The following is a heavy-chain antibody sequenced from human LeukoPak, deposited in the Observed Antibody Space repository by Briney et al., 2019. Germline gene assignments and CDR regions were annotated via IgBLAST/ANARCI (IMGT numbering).Heavy chain of an antibody. Sequence: PGGSLRLSCAASGFTFSSYWMHWVRQAPGKGLVWVSRINSDGSSTSYADSVKGRFTISRDNAKNTLYLQMNSLRAEDTAVHYCARGGIRYFDWLLYPLYYFDYWGQGTLVTVSS. CDR3: ARGGIRYFDWLLYPLYYFDY. V-gene: IGHV3-74*01. J-gene: IGHJ4*02. CDR1: GFTFSSYW. CDR2: INSDGSST. D-gene: IGHD3-9*01.